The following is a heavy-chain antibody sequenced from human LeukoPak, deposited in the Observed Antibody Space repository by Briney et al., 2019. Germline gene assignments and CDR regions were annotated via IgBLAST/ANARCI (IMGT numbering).Heavy chain of an antibody. CDR3: ARESVEMATIGDY. CDR2: INPSSGST. Sequence: ASVKVSCKASGGTFSSYAISWVRQAPGQGLEWMGIINPSSGSTSYAQKFQGRVTMTRDTSTSTVYMELSSLRSEDTAVYYCARESVEMATIGDYWGQGTLVTVSS. V-gene: IGHV1-46*01. CDR1: GGTFSSYA. J-gene: IGHJ4*02. D-gene: IGHD5-24*01.